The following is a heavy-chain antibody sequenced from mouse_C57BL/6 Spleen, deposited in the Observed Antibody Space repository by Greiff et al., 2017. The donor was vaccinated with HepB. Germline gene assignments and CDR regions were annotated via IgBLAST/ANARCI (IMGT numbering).Heavy chain of an antibody. CDR2: IYPGSGNT. CDR3: ARRGYGSSSPFDY. V-gene: IGHV1-66*01. CDR1: GYSFTSYY. Sequence: QVQLQQSGPELVKPGASVKISCKASGYSFTSYYIHWVKQRPGQGLEWIGWIYPGSGNTKYNEKFKGKATLTADTSSSTAYMQLSSLTSEYSAVYYCARRGYGSSSPFDYWGQGTTLTVSS. J-gene: IGHJ2*01. D-gene: IGHD1-1*01.